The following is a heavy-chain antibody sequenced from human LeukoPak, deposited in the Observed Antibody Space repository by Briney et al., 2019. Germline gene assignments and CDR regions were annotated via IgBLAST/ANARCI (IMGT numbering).Heavy chain of an antibody. J-gene: IGHJ4*02. CDR1: GFTFNTYS. V-gene: IGHV3-21*01. CDR3: AGRDYGDYFFDS. CDR2: ITSTSSYM. D-gene: IGHD4-17*01. Sequence: KPGGSLRLSCAASGFTFNTYSMIWVRQAPGKGLEWVSYITSTSSYMYYADSVKGRFTISRDNAKNSLYLQMNSLRAEDTAVYYCAGRDYGDYFFDSWGQGTLVTVSS.